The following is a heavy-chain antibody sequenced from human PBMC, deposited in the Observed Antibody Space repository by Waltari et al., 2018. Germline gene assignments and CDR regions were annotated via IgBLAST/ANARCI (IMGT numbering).Heavy chain of an antibody. CDR3: ARHHRMDSSGWYLGDAFDI. J-gene: IGHJ3*02. Sequence: QVQLQESGPGLVKPSETLSLTCAVSGYSISSGYYWGWIRQPPGTGLEWIGSIFHSGSTYYNPSLKSRVTISVDTSKNQFSLKLSSVTAADTAVYYCARHHRMDSSGWYLGDAFDIWGQGTMVTVSS. CDR1: GYSISSGYY. D-gene: IGHD6-19*01. V-gene: IGHV4-38-2*01. CDR2: IFHSGST.